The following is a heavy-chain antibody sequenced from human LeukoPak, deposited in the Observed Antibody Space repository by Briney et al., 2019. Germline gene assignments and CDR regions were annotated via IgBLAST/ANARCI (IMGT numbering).Heavy chain of an antibody. CDR1: GYTFTSHA. Sequence: SVKVSCKASGYTFTSHAISWVRQAPGHGLEWMGRIIPVLASTNYAQKFQGRITITADKPTSTVYMDLSSLRSDDTAVYYCARGDDVSGWVYWGQGTLVTVSS. V-gene: IGHV1-69*04. J-gene: IGHJ4*02. CDR2: IIPVLAST. D-gene: IGHD6-19*01. CDR3: ARGDDVSGWVY.